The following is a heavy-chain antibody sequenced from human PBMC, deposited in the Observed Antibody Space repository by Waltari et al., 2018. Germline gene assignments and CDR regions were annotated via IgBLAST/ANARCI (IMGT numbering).Heavy chain of an antibody. V-gene: IGHV4-59*01. CDR2: LYYTGST. CDR1: GGSISGFY. CDR3: ARGGGGDWEWFDP. J-gene: IGHJ5*02. D-gene: IGHD2-21*02. Sequence: QVQLQESGPSLLKPSETLALIGTVAGGSISGFYWSWVRQPPGKGLDWIGYLYYTGSTNFNPSLKSRVTMSVDTSKNQFSLKLSSVTAADTAFYYCARGGGGDWEWFDPWGQGTLVTVSS.